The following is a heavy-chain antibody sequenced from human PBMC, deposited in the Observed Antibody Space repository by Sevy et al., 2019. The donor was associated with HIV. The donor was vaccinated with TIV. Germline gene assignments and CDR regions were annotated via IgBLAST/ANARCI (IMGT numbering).Heavy chain of an antibody. D-gene: IGHD2-2*01. V-gene: IGHV3-30-3*01. CDR3: ARVNGGCSSTSCFAWGGVTNAFDI. CDR2: ISYDGSNK. Sequence: GGSLRLSCAASGFTFSSYAMHWVRQAPGKGLEWVAVISYDGSNKYYADSVKGRFTMSRDNSKNTLYLQMNSLRAEDTAVYDCARVNGGCSSTSCFAWGGVTNAFDIWGQGTMVTVSS. J-gene: IGHJ3*02. CDR1: GFTFSSYA.